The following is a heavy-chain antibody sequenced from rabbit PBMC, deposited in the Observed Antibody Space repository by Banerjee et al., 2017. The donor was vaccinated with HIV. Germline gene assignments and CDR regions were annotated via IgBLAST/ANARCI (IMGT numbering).Heavy chain of an antibody. Sequence: QEQLVESGGGLVQPEGSLTLTCKASGFDFSSNVMCWVRQAPGKGLEWIACIYAGSSGSPYYASWAKGRFTISKTSSTTVTLQVTSLTAADTATYFCARAGNSGGYNINGMDLWGPGTLVTVS. CDR3: ARAGNSGGYNINGMDL. D-gene: IGHD1-1*01. CDR1: GFDFSSNV. CDR2: IYAGSSGSP. J-gene: IGHJ6*01. V-gene: IGHV1S45*01.